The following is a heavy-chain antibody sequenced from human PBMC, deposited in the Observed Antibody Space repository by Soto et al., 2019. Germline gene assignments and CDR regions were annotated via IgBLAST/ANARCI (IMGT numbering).Heavy chain of an antibody. CDR1: GYTFTSYA. CDR2: INAGNGNT. Sequence: ASVKVSCKASGYTFTSYAMHWVRQAPGQRLEWMGWINAGNGNTKYSQKFQGRVTITRDTSASTAYMELSSLRSEDTAVYYCAIKYWTIPSHGFDCWGQGTLVTVSS. V-gene: IGHV1-3*01. J-gene: IGHJ4*02. D-gene: IGHD2-8*01. CDR3: AIKYWTIPSHGFDC.